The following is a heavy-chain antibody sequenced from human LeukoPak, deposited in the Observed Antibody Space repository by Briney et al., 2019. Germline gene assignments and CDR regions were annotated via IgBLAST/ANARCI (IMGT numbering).Heavy chain of an antibody. CDR2: ISGSGGST. CDR3: ARDPDNYGSGGWFDP. Sequence: GGSLRLSCAASGFTFSSYAMSWVRQAPGKGLEWVSGISGSGGSTYYGDSVKGRFTVSRDNSKNTLYLQMDSLRAEDTAVYYCARDPDNYGSGGWFDPWGQGTLVTVSS. CDR1: GFTFSSYA. V-gene: IGHV3-23*01. J-gene: IGHJ5*02. D-gene: IGHD3-10*01.